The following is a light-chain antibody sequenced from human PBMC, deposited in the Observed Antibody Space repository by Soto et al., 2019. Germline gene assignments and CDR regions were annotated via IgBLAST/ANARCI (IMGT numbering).Light chain of an antibody. V-gene: IGLV2-8*01. CDR1: SSDVGGSDY. CDR3: ISHVGHSNV. CDR2: DVS. Sequence: QSALTQPPSASGSPGQSVTISCTGTSSDVGGSDYVSWYQRHPGKAPKLMIYDVSKRPSGVPDRFSGSKSGNMASLTVSGLQADDEADYYCISHVGHSNVFGTGTKLTVL. J-gene: IGLJ1*01.